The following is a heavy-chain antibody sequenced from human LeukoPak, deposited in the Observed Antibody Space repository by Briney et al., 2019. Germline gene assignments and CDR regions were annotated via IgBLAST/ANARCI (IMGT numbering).Heavy chain of an antibody. V-gene: IGHV3-20*01. CDR2: INWNGGST. CDR1: GLTFSSYA. CDR3: ASLSYSSGWSGV. J-gene: IGHJ4*02. D-gene: IGHD6-19*01. Sequence: GGSLRLSCAASGLTFSSYAMSWVRQAPGKGLEWVSGINWNGGSTGYADSVKGRFTVSRDNAKNSLYLQMNSLRAEDTALYHCASLSYSSGWSGVWGQGTLVTVSS.